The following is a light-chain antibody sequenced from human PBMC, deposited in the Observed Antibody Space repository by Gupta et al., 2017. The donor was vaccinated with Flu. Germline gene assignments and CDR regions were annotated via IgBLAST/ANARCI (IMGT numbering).Light chain of an antibody. CDR2: GAS. J-gene: IGKJ4*01. V-gene: IGKV3-20*01. Sequence: GTLSLSPGERHTRSCRASQSVRSSKLAWYQQKPGRAPRLLMYGASNRATGIPDRFSGSGSGTDFTLTISRLEPEDFAVYYCQQDCSSPLTFGGGTKVETK. CDR1: QSVRSSK. CDR3: QQDCSSPLT.